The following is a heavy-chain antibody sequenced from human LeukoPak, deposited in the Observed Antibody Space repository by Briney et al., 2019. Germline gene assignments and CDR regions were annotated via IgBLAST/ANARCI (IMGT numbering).Heavy chain of an antibody. CDR1: GYTFTSYY. CDR3: AREGDVDTATWHWFDP. Sequence: ASVKVSCKASGYTFTSYYMHWVRQAPGQGLGWMGIINPSGGSTSYAQKFQGRVTMTRDTSTSTVYMELSSLRSEDTAVYYCAREGDVDTATWHWFDPWGQGTLVTVS. V-gene: IGHV1-46*01. J-gene: IGHJ5*02. CDR2: INPSGGST. D-gene: IGHD5-18*01.